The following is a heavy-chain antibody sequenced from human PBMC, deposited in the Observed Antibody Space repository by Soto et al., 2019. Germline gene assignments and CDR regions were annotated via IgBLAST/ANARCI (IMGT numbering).Heavy chain of an antibody. CDR3: ATSNWFAP. CDR2: IYYSGST. CDR1: GGSISSRGYY. J-gene: IGHJ5*02. V-gene: IGHV4-39*01. Sequence: QLQLQESGPGLVKPSETLSLTCTVSGGSISSRGYYWGWIRQPPGKGLEWIGTIYYSGSTYYNPSLKTPLTIPVATSKNQFSLKLTSVTAADTAVYYCATSNWFAPWGQGTLVTVSS.